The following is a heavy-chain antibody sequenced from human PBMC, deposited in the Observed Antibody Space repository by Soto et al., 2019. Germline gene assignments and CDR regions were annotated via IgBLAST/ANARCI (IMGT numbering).Heavy chain of an antibody. CDR3: TTEPYSSGWYVGYNWFDP. CDR1: GFTFSNAW. D-gene: IGHD6-19*01. J-gene: IGHJ5*02. CDR2: IKSKTDGGTT. Sequence: GGSLRLSCAASGFTFSNAWMSWVRQAPGKGLEWVGRIKSKTDGGTTDYAAPVKGRFTISRDDSKNTLYLQMNSLKTEDTAVYYCTTEPYSSGWYVGYNWFDPWGQGTLVTVS. V-gene: IGHV3-15*01.